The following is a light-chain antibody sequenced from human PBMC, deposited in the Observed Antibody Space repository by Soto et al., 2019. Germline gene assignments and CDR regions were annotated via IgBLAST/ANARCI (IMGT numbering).Light chain of an antibody. CDR2: EVT. Sequence: QSVLTQPPSASGSLGQSVIISCTGTYTDVGGHNFVSWYQQYPGKAPKLMIYEVTKRPSGVPDRFSGSKSGTTASLIVSGLQAEDEADYYCTSFAGTNIPVVFGGGTKLTVL. V-gene: IGLV2-8*01. J-gene: IGLJ2*01. CDR1: YTDVGGHNF. CDR3: TSFAGTNIPVV.